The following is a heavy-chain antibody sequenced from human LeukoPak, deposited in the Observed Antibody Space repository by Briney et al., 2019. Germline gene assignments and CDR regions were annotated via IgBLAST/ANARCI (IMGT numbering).Heavy chain of an antibody. CDR3: ARAGASYAMDV. CDR2: IKQDGTEK. Sequence: GGSLRLSCVASGFTFSDYWMSWVRQAPGKGLEWVANIKQDGTEKYYVDSVKGRFTISRDNAKNSLFLQMNSLRAEDTAVYSCARAGASYAMDVWGQGTTVTVS. CDR1: GFTFSDYW. V-gene: IGHV3-7*01. D-gene: IGHD1-14*01. J-gene: IGHJ6*02.